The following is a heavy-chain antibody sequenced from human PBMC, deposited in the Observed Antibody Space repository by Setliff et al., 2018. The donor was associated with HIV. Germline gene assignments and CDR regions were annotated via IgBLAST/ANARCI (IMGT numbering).Heavy chain of an antibody. CDR2: ISYDGHIK. D-gene: IGHD1-20*01. CDR3: VRDPIKGDPDYFDY. Sequence: GGSLRLSCAASGFTFSDYGFHWVRQAPGKGLEWVAVISYDGHIKIYADSVKGRFTISRDNSRNTLFLQMNSLRPEDTAIYYCVRDPIKGDPDYFDYWGQGTLVTVSS. J-gene: IGHJ4*02. CDR1: GFTFSDYG. V-gene: IGHV3-30*03.